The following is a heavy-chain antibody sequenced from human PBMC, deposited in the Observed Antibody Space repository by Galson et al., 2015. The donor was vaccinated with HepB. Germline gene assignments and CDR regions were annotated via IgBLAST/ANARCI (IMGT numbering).Heavy chain of an antibody. D-gene: IGHD3-9*01. J-gene: IGHJ4*02. V-gene: IGHV3-23*01. CDR3: AKANYDILTGYPGADY. Sequence: SLRLSCAASGFTFSSYWMSWVRQAPGKGLEWVSAISGSGGSTYYADSVKGRFTISRDNSKNTLYLQMNSLRAEDTAVYYCAKANYDILTGYPGADYWGQGTLVTVSS. CDR1: GFTFSSYW. CDR2: ISGSGGST.